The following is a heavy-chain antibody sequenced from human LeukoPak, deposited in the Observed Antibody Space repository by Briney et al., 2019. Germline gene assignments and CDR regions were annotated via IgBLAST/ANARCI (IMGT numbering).Heavy chain of an antibody. J-gene: IGHJ5*02. V-gene: IGHV3-74*01. CDR3: ARASRGNWFVP. Sequence: PGGSLRLSCAASGFTFSRYWMHWVRQAPGKGLVWVSRIGDDGSTTAYADSVKGRFTISRDNAKNTLYLQMNSLRAEDTAVYYCARASRGNWFVPWGQGTLVTVSS. CDR1: GFTFSRYW. D-gene: IGHD3-10*01. CDR2: IGDDGSTT.